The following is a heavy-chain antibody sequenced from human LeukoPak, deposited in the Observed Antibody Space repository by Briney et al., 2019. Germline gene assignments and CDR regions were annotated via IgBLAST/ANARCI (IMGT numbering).Heavy chain of an antibody. J-gene: IGHJ4*02. CDR2: ISGSGGST. Sequence: GGSLRLSCAASGFTFSGYAMSWVRQAPGKGLEWVSAISGSGGSTYYADSVKGRFTISRDNSKNTLYLQMNSLRAEDTAVYYCAKESSGYSYGEYYFDYWGQGTLVTVSS. CDR1: GFTFSGYA. CDR3: AKESSGYSYGEYYFDY. D-gene: IGHD5-18*01. V-gene: IGHV3-23*01.